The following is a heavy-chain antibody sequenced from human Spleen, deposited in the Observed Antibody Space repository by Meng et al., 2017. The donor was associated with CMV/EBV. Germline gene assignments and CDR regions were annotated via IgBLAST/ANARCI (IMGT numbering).Heavy chain of an antibody. V-gene: IGHV4-59*01. D-gene: IGHD1-26*01. Sequence: SETLSLTCTVSGGSISSYYWSWIRQPPGKGLEWIRYIYYSGSTNYNPSLKSRVTISVDTSKNQFSLKLSSVTAADTAVYYCASLGWELGATIDHWGQGTLVTVSS. CDR2: IYYSGST. CDR1: GGSISSYY. CDR3: ASLGWELGATIDH. J-gene: IGHJ4*02.